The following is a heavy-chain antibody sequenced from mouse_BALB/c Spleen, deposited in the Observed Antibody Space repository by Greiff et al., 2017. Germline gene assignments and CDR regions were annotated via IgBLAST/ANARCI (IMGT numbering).Heavy chain of an antibody. J-gene: IGHJ3*01. CDR1: GFTFSSYA. V-gene: IGHV5-6-5*01. CDR2: ISSGGST. Sequence: EVKLMESGGGLVKPGGSLKLSCAASGFTFSSYAMSWVRQTPEKRLEWVASISSGGSTYYPDSVKGRFTISRDNARNILYLQMSSLRSEDTAMYYCAREKRGFAYWGQGTLVTVSA. CDR3: AREKRGFAY.